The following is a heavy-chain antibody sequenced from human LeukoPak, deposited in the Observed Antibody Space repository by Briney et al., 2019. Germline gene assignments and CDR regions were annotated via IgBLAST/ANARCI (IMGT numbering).Heavy chain of an antibody. V-gene: IGHV3-7*01. CDR3: ARDPNYDILTGHDAFDI. J-gene: IGHJ3*02. CDR2: INQDGSQK. Sequence: GGSLRLSCAVSGFTFSSYWMSWFRQAPGKGLKWLANINQDGSQKFSVDSVKGRFTISRDNAKNSLYLQMNSLRAEDTAVYYCARDPNYDILTGHDAFDIWGQGTMVTVSS. D-gene: IGHD3-9*01. CDR1: GFTFSSYW.